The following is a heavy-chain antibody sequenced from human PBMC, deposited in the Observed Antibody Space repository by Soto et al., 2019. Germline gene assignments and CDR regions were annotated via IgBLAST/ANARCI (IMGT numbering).Heavy chain of an antibody. J-gene: IGHJ4*02. V-gene: IGHV3-33*01. Sequence: QVQLVESGGGVVQPGTSLRLSCAASGFTFSRYGMHWVRQAPGKGLEWVAVIWNDGSNKDYADSVKGRFTISRDNSKNTLYLQMNSLRAEDTAIYYCARVFRPTYDNSGYHIGYWGQGSLVTVSS. CDR2: IWNDGSNK. CDR3: ARVFRPTYDNSGYHIGY. CDR1: GFTFSRYG. D-gene: IGHD3-22*01.